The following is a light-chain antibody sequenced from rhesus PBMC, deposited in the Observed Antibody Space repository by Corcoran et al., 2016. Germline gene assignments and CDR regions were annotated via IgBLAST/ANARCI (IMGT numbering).Light chain of an antibody. CDR3: LQYNSDPLT. CDR1: QGISTY. Sequence: DIQMTQSPSSLSASVGDRVTITCRASQGISTYLNWYQQKPGNAPKRLIFAASCLESGVPSRFSGSGSGTDFTLTISSLQPEDFATYYCLQYNSDPLTFGGGTKVEIK. CDR2: AAS. V-gene: IGKV1-43*02. J-gene: IGKJ4*01.